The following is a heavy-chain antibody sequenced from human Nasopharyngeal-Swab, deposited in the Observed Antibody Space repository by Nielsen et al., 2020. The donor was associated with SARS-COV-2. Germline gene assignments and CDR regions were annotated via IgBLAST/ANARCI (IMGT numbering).Heavy chain of an antibody. CDR3: ARVLGEQWLVNYYYYMDV. J-gene: IGHJ6*03. CDR2: IYYSGST. D-gene: IGHD6-19*01. Sequence: WIRQPPGQGLEWIGYIYYSGSTYYNPSLKSRVTISVDTSKNQFSLKLSSVTAADTAVYYCARVLGEQWLVNYYYYMDVWGEGTTVTVSS. V-gene: IGHV4-30-4*01.